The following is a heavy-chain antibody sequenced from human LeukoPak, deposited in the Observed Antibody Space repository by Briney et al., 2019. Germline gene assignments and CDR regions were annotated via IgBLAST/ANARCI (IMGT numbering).Heavy chain of an antibody. CDR3: ARDLRYYYGSGSPKTDY. CDR2: ISSSSSYI. J-gene: IGHJ4*02. Sequence: GGSLRLSCAASGFTFSSYSMNWVRQAPGKGLEWVSSISSSSSYIYYADSVKGRFTISRDNAKNSLYLQINSLRAEDTAVYYCARDLRYYYGSGSPKTDYWGQGTLVTVSS. V-gene: IGHV3-21*01. CDR1: GFTFSSYS. D-gene: IGHD3-10*01.